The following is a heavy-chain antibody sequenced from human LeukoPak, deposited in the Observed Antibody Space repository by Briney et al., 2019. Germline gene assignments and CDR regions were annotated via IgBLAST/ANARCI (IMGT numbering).Heavy chain of an antibody. J-gene: IGHJ5*02. D-gene: IGHD3-9*01. CDR3: ARGVRYFDWREVPNWFDP. Sequence: AASVKVSCKASGYTFTGYYIHWVRQAPGQGLEWMGWINPNSGGTNYAQKFQGRVTMTRDTSISTANMELSRLRSDDTAVYYCARGVRYFDWREVPNWFDPWGQGTLVTVSS. CDR2: INPNSGGT. CDR1: GYTFTGYY. V-gene: IGHV1-2*02.